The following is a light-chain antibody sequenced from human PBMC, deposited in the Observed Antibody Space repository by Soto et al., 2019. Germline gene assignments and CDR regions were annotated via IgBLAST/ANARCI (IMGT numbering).Light chain of an antibody. CDR2: TAS. V-gene: IGKV1-39*01. CDR3: QQGFSTPIT. CDR1: QNIGNY. J-gene: IGKJ5*01. Sequence: DIQMTQSPSSLSASVRDRAVITCRASQNIGNYLNWYQQTPGKAPRLLISTASGLQSGVPSRFSGSRSGTDFTLTISSLQPEDSATYYCQQGFSTPITFGQGTRLEIK.